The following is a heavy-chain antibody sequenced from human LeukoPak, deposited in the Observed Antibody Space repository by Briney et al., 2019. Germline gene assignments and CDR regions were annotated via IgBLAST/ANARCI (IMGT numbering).Heavy chain of an antibody. Sequence: ASVKVSCKASEYTFTDFYMHWVRQAPGQGLEWMGRINPNSGDTDFAQKFQGRVTMTRDTSINTAYMDLSRLRSDDTAVYYCVYKYCDGGRCYFDSWAREPWSPSPQ. CDR2: INPNSGDT. D-gene: IGHD2-21*01. CDR3: VYKYCDGGRCYFDS. CDR1: EYTFTDFY. J-gene: IGHJ4*02. V-gene: IGHV1-2*06.